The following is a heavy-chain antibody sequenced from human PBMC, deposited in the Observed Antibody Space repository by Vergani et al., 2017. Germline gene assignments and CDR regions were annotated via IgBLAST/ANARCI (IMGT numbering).Heavy chain of an antibody. V-gene: IGHV3-15*01. J-gene: IGHJ2*01. CDR3: TTDKWDLLGNWYFDL. CDR1: GFTFSNAW. D-gene: IGHD1-26*01. Sequence: EVQLVESGGGLVKPGGSLRLSCAASGFTFSNAWMSWVRQAPGKGLEWVGRIKSKTDGGTTDYAAPVKGRFTLSRDDSKNTLYLKMNSQKTEDTAVYYCTTDKWDLLGNWYFDLWGRGTLVTVSS. CDR2: IKSKTDGGTT.